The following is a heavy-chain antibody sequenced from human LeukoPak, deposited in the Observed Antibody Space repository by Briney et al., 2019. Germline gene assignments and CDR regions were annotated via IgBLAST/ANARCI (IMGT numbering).Heavy chain of an antibody. CDR2: IYYSETT. J-gene: IGHJ6*03. V-gene: IGHV4-39*01. CDR3: ARQISDYYYYYLDV. D-gene: IGHD2/OR15-2a*01. Sequence: SETLSLTCTVSRGSVSSSNYYWGWIRQPPGRGLEWIGSIYYSETTYYNPSLKSLVTISLDTSKNQFSLKLSSLTATDTAVYHCARQISDYYYYYLDVWGKGTTVTVSS. CDR1: RGSVSSSNYY.